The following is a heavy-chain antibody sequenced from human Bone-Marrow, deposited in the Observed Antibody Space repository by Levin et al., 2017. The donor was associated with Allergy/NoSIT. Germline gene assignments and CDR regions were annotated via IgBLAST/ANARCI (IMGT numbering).Heavy chain of an antibody. CDR1: GYTFTSYG. V-gene: IGHV1-18*01. CDR2: ISAYNGNT. CDR3: ASYSSKWPYSSGYEYFQH. Sequence: GESLKISCKASGYTFTSYGISWVRQAPGQGLEWMGWISAYNGNTNYAQKLQGRVTMTTDTSTSTAYMELRSLRSDDTAVYYCASYSSKWPYSSGYEYFQHWGQGTLVTVSS. J-gene: IGHJ1*01. D-gene: IGHD6-19*01.